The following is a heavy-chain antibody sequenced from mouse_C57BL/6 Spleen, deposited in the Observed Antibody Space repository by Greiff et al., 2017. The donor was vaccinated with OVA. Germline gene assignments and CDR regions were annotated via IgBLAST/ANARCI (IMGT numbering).Heavy chain of an antibody. D-gene: IGHD2-14*01. CDR2: IYPGSGST. J-gene: IGHJ2*01. V-gene: IGHV1-55*01. Sequence: QVHVKQPGAELVKPGASVKMSCKASGYTFTSYWITWVKQRPGQGLEWIGDIYPGSGSTNYNEKFKSKATLTVDTSSSTAYMQLSSLTSEDSAVYYCARDYRLFDYWGQGTTLTVSS. CDR1: GYTFTSYW. CDR3: ARDYRLFDY.